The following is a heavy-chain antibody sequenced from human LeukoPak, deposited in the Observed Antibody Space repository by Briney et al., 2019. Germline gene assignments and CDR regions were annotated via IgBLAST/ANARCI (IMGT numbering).Heavy chain of an antibody. D-gene: IGHD2-2*02. CDR3: ARDCSSTSCYINLDY. Sequence: ASVKVSCKASGYTFTSYGISWVRQAPEQGLEWMGWISAYNGNTNYAQKLQGRVTMTTDTSTSTAYMELRSLRSDDTAVYYCARDCSSTSCYINLDYWGQGTLVTVSS. CDR1: GYTFTSYG. J-gene: IGHJ4*02. V-gene: IGHV1-18*01. CDR2: ISAYNGNT.